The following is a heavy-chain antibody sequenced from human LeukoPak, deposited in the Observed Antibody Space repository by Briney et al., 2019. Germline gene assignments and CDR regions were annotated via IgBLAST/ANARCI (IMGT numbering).Heavy chain of an antibody. CDR1: GGSISSSSYY. V-gene: IGHV4-39*01. CDR3: ASSIPYTHFDY. J-gene: IGHJ4*02. Sequence: SETLSLICTVSGGSISSSSYYWGWIRQPPGKGLEWIGSIYYSGSTYYNPSLKSRVTISVDTSKNQFSLKLSSVTAADTAVYYCASSIPYTHFDYWGQGTLVTVSS. D-gene: IGHD2-2*02. CDR2: IYYSGST.